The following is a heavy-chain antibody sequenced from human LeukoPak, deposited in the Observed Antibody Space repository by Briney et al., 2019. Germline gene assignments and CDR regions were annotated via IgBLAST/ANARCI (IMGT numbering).Heavy chain of an antibody. Sequence: GASVKVSCKASGYNFSNHYMHWVRQAPGQGLEWMGWITPNSGGTNSAQKFQGRVIMTRDTSISTAYMELTRLTSDDTAVYYRARGPLGYGDYGGWFDPWGQGIPVTVSS. D-gene: IGHD5-12*01. CDR3: ARGPLGYGDYGGWFDP. CDR2: ITPNSGGT. CDR1: GYNFSNHY. J-gene: IGHJ5*02. V-gene: IGHV1-2*02.